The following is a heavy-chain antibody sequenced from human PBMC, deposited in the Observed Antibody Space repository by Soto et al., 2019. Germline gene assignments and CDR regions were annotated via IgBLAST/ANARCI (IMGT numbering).Heavy chain of an antibody. D-gene: IGHD3-22*01. Sequence: EVQLVESGGGLVQPGGSLRLSCAASGFTFSNAWMSWVRQAPGKGLEWVGRIKSKTDGGTTDYAAPVKGRFTISRDDSKNTLYLQMNSLKTEDTAVYYCTTLKIGVASRGDFDYWGQGTLVTVSS. J-gene: IGHJ4*02. CDR1: GFTFSNAW. CDR3: TTLKIGVASRGDFDY. V-gene: IGHV3-15*01. CDR2: IKSKTDGGTT.